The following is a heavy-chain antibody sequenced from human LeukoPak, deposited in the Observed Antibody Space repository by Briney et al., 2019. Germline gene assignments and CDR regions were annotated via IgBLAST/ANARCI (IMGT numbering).Heavy chain of an antibody. CDR3: ARDSTYCSGGSCYTPGAFDI. Sequence: GGSLRLSCAASGFTFSSYEMNWVRQAPGKGLEWVSYISSSGSTIYYAESVKGRFTISRDNAKNSLYLQMNSLRAEDTAVYYCARDSTYCSGGSCYTPGAFDIWGQGTMVTVSS. V-gene: IGHV3-48*03. J-gene: IGHJ3*02. D-gene: IGHD2-15*01. CDR2: ISSSGSTI. CDR1: GFTFSSYE.